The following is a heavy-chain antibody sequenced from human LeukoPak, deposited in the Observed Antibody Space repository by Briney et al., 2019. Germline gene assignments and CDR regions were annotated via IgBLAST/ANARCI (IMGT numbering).Heavy chain of an antibody. CDR2: INPNSGGT. D-gene: IGHD4-17*01. CDR1: GYSFTGYY. CDR3: ARDGATVTTMFWFDP. V-gene: IGHV1-2*02. J-gene: IGHJ5*02. Sequence: ASMKVSCKASGYSFTGYYMHWVRQAPGQGLEWMGWINPNSGGTNYAQKFQGRVTVTRDTSISTAYMELSRLRSDDTAVYYCARDGATVTTMFWFDPWGQGTLVTVSS.